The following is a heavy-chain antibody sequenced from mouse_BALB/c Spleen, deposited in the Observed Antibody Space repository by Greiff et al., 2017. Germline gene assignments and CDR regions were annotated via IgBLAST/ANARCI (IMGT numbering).Heavy chain of an antibody. V-gene: IGHV2-9*02. D-gene: IGHD1-1*01. Sequence: VQLQQSGPGLVAPSQSLSITCTVSGFSLTSYGVHWVRQPPGKGLEWLGVIWAGGSTNYNSALMSRLSISKDNSKSQVFLKMNSLQTDDTAMYYCARHYYGSTSWFAYWGQGTLVTVSA. CDR2: IWAGGST. CDR3: ARHYYGSTSWFAY. J-gene: IGHJ3*01. CDR1: GFSLTSYG.